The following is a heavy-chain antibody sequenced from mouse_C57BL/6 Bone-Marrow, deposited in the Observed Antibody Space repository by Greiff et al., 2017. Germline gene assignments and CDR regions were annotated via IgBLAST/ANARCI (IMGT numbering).Heavy chain of an antibody. D-gene: IGHD2-10*01. CDR1: GFTFSDYG. J-gene: IGHJ3*01. CDR2: ISNLAYSI. V-gene: IGHV5-15*01. CDR3: ARWSYSIGFAY. Sequence: EVKLVESGGGLVQPGGSLKLSCAASGFTFSDYGMAWVRQAPRKGPEWVAFISNLAYSIYYADTVTGRFTISRENATNTLYLEMSSLRSEDTAMYYCARWSYSIGFAYWGQGTLVTVSA.